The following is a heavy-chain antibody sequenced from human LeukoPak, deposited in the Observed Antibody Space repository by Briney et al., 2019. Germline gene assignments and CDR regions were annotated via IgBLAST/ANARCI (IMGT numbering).Heavy chain of an antibody. CDR2: IYHSGST. V-gene: IGHV4-38-2*02. CDR1: GYSISSGYY. Sequence: SETLSLTCTVSGYSISSGYYWGWIRQSPGKGLEWIGNIYHSGSTYYNPSLKTRVTISVDTSKKQFSLKLSSVTAADTAVYYCARAAAYYYYYMDVWGKGTTVTVSS. D-gene: IGHD6-25*01. J-gene: IGHJ6*03. CDR3: ARAAAYYYYYMDV.